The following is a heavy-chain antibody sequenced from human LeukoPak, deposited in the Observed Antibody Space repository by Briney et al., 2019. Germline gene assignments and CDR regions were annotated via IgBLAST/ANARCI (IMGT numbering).Heavy chain of an antibody. CDR1: GFTFSDYY. CDR3: ARVWRYDGDYDSPIDY. J-gene: IGHJ4*02. Sequence: GGSLRLSCAASGFTFSDYYMSWIRQAPGKGLGWVSYISSSGSTIYYADSVKGRVTISRDNAKNSLYLRMNSLRAEDTAVYYCARVWRYDGDYDSPIDYWGQGTLVTVSS. CDR2: ISSSGSTI. V-gene: IGHV3-11*01. D-gene: IGHD4-17*01.